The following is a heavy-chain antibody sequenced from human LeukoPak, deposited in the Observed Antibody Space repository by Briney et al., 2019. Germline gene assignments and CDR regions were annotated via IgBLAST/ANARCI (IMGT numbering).Heavy chain of an antibody. CDR2: IWYDGSNK. D-gene: IGHD3-10*01. V-gene: IGHV3-33*01. CDR1: GFTFSSYG. CDR3: ARDKYGSGSYFDY. Sequence: GGSLRLSCAASGFTFSSYGMHWVRQAPGKGLEWVAVIWYDGSNKYYADSVKGRFTISRDNSKNTLYLQMNSPRAEDTAVYYCARDKYGSGSYFDYWGQGTLVTVSS. J-gene: IGHJ4*02.